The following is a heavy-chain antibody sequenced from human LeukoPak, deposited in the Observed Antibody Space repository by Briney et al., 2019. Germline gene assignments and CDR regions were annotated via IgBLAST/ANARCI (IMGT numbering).Heavy chain of an antibody. J-gene: IGHJ4*02. V-gene: IGHV4-34*01. CDR3: ARVDYYDRVDY. CDR1: GGSFSGYH. D-gene: IGHD3-22*01. CDR2: INHSGST. Sequence: PSETLSLTCAVYGGSFSGYHWSWIRQPPGKGLEWIGEINHSGSTNYNPSLKSRVTISVDTSKNQFSLKLSSVTAADTAVYYCARVDYYDRVDYWGQGTLVTVSS.